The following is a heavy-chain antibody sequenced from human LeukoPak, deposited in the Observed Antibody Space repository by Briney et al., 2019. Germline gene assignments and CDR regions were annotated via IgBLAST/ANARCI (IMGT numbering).Heavy chain of an antibody. CDR2: ISDSGVGT. V-gene: IGHV3-23*01. Sequence: PGGSPRLSCAASGFTLSNYAMSWVRQAPGVGLEWVSGISDSGVGTYYADSVKGRFTISRDNSKNTLYLQMSSLRAEDTAVYYCAKCTTWNTHYPIDYWGQGTLVSVSS. D-gene: IGHD4-17*01. CDR3: AKCTTWNTHYPIDY. J-gene: IGHJ4*02. CDR1: GFTLSNYA.